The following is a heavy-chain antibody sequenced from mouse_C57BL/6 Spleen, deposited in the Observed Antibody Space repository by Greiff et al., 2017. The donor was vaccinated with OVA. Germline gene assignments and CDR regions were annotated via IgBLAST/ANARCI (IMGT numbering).Heavy chain of an antibody. CDR3: ARHRDYGYFDY. V-gene: IGHV5-17*01. D-gene: IGHD2-4*01. Sequence: EVQLQESGGGLVKPGGSLKLSCAASGFTFSDYGMHWVRQAPEKGLEWVAYISSGSSSTYYADTVKGRFTFSRDNAKNTLFLQMSSLRSEDTAMYYCARHRDYGYFDYWGQGTTLTVSS. J-gene: IGHJ2*01. CDR1: GFTFSDYG. CDR2: ISSGSSST.